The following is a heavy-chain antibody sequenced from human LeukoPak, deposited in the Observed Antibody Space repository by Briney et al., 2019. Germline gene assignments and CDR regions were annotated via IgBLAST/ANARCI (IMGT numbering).Heavy chain of an antibody. CDR2: IWYDGSNK. CDR1: GFTFSSYG. J-gene: IGHJ4*02. CDR3: ARVGGYADLDY. Sequence: GRSLRLSCAASGFTFSSYGMHWVRQAPGKGLEWVAVIWYDGSNKYYADSVKGRFTISRDNSKNTLYLQMNSLRAEDMAVYYCARVGGYADLDYWGQGTLVTVSS. V-gene: IGHV3-33*01. D-gene: IGHD5-12*01.